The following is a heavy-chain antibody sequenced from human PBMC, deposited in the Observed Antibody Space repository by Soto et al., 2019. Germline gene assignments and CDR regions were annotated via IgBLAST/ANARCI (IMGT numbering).Heavy chain of an antibody. J-gene: IGHJ4*02. Sequence: EVQLVETGGGLIQPGGSLRLSYAASGFTVSSNYMSWVRQAPGKGLEWVSVIYSGGSTYYADSVKGRFTISRDNSKNTLYLQMNSLRAEDTAVYYCARGRDDSGSWPFDYWGQGTLVTVSS. D-gene: IGHD1-26*01. CDR1: GFTVSSNY. CDR3: ARGRDDSGSWPFDY. V-gene: IGHV3-53*02. CDR2: IYSGGST.